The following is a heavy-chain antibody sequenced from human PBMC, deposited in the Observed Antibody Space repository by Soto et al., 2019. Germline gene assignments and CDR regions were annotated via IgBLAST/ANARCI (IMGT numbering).Heavy chain of an antibody. CDR2: INPSGGST. CDR1: GYTFTSYF. D-gene: IGHD1-1*01. Sequence: ASVKVSCKASGYTFTSYFMHWVRQAPGQGLEWTGIINPSGGSTSYAQKFQGRVTISRDNAKNSLYVQMNSLRVEDTAVYYCARVMIINSRSVFDFWGHGTLVTVSS. J-gene: IGHJ4*01. CDR3: ARVMIINSRSVFDF. V-gene: IGHV1-46*01.